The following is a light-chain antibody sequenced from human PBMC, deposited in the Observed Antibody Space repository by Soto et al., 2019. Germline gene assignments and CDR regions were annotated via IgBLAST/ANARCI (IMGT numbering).Light chain of an antibody. CDR1: RSVSNY. CDR3: QHYNNWIAS. Sequence: EIVLTQSPATLSLSPGESATLSCRASRSVSNYLAWYQQKPGQAPRLLIYGASTRATGITVRFSGSGSGTEFTLTISSLQSEDFAVYYCQHYNNWIASFGGGTKV. CDR2: GAS. V-gene: IGKV3-15*01. J-gene: IGKJ4*01.